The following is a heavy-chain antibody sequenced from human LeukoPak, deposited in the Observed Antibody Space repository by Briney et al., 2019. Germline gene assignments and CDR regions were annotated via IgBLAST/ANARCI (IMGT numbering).Heavy chain of an antibody. CDR1: GGSISSYY. V-gene: IGHV4-59*08. CDR3: ARYYGSGSYYNEVPYYYYGMDV. J-gene: IGHJ6*02. D-gene: IGHD3-10*01. CDR2: IYYSGST. Sequence: PSETLSLTCTVSGGSISSYYWSWIRQPPGKGLEWIGYIYYSGSTNYDPSLKSRVTISVDTSKNQFSLKLSSVTAADTAVYYCARYYGSGSYYNEVPYYYYGMDVWGQGTTVTVSS.